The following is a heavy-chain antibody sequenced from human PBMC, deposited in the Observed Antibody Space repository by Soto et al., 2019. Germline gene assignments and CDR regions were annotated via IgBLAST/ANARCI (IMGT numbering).Heavy chain of an antibody. V-gene: IGHV3-48*02. CDR1: GFTFSSYN. D-gene: IGHD3-3*01. CDR2: ISSSSNTI. Sequence: HPGGSLRLSCAASGFTFSSYNMNWVRQAPGKGLEWVSYISSSSNTIYYADSVKGRFTISRDNAKNSLYLQMNSLRDADTAVYYCARHNRDFWSGSFDYWGQGTLVTVSS. J-gene: IGHJ4*02. CDR3: ARHNRDFWSGSFDY.